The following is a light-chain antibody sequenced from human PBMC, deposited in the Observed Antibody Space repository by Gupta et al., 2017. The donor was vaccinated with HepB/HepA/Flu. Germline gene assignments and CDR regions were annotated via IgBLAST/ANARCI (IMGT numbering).Light chain of an antibody. CDR2: DAS. CDR1: QSVGPY. CDR3: QQRGNWPLFT. J-gene: IGKJ3*01. Sequence: DNVLTQSPATLSLSPGERATLSCRATQSVGPYLAWYQHKPGQAPRLLIYDASNRAPGIPARFRGSWSGKDFTLTISSREPEDFAVYYCQQRGNWPLFTFGPGTKVDIK. V-gene: IGKV3-11*01.